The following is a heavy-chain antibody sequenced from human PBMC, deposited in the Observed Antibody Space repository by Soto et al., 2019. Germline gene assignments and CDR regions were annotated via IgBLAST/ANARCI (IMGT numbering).Heavy chain of an antibody. CDR1: GCVFSGDA. J-gene: IGHJ6*02. D-gene: IGHD3-16*01. V-gene: IGHV3-64*02. CDR2: ISSNGGST. CDR3: AREGDRPYYYYGMDV. Sequence: GWSLRQSVAACGCVFSGDARHWVRQAPGKGLEYVSAISSNGGSTYYADSVKGRFTISRDNSKNTLYLQMGSLRADDTAVYYCAREGDRPYYYYGMDVWGQGTTVTVSS.